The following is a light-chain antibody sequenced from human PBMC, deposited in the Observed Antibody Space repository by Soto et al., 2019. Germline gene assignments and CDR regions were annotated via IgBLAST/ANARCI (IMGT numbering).Light chain of an antibody. CDR2: GAS. V-gene: IGKV3-20*01. CDR1: QSVSSSY. Sequence: EMVLTQSPGTLSLSPGESATLSCRASQSVSSSYLAWYQQKPGQAPRLLIYGASSRATGIPDRFSGSGSGTDFTLTISRLEPEDFAVYYCQPYGSSRTFGKGTKVEIK. CDR3: QPYGSSRT. J-gene: IGKJ1*01.